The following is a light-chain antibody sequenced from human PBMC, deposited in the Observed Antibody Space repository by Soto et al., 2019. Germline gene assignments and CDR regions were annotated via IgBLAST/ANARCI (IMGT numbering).Light chain of an antibody. V-gene: IGLV2-8*01. CDR1: SSDIGGYNS. CDR3: SSSAGIYHYLV. Sequence: QSSRTHPPSSSGSPGQSVTISCTGTSSDIGGYNSVSWYQQHPGKAPRLMIYEVNKRPSGVPDRFSGSKSGYTASLTVSGLQTEDEAFYYCSSSAGIYHYLVFGGGTQLTVL. CDR2: EVN. J-gene: IGLJ3*02.